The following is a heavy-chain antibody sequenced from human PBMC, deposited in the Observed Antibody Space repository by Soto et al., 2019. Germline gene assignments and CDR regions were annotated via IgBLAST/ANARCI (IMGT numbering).Heavy chain of an antibody. V-gene: IGHV4-30-2*01. J-gene: IGHJ4*02. CDR2: IYHSGST. D-gene: IGHD3-22*01. Sequence: QLQLQESGSGLVKPSQTLSLTCAVSGGSISSGGYSWSWIRQPPGKGLEWIGYIYHSGSTYYNPPPKSRVTLPVDRAKNQLSLKLSSVTAADTAVYYCASMSGGYDSRGYDYWGQGTLVTVSS. CDR1: GGSISSGGYS. CDR3: ASMSGGYDSRGYDY.